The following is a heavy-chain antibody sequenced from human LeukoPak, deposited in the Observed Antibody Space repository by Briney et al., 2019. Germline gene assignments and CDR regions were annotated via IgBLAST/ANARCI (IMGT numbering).Heavy chain of an antibody. CDR3: VKVAGSPWGGPDFDY. J-gene: IGHJ4*02. Sequence: PGGSLRLSCPASGFTFSSYAMHWVRQAPGKGLEYVSAISSNGGSTYYADSVKGRFTISRDNSKNTLYLQMSSLRAEDTAVYYCVKVAGSPWGGPDFDYWGQGTLVTVSS. V-gene: IGHV3-64D*06. CDR2: ISSNGGST. CDR1: GFTFSSYA. D-gene: IGHD3-16*01.